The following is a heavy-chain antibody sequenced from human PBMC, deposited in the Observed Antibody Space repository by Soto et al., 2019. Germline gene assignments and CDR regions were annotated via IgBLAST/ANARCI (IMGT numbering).Heavy chain of an antibody. Sequence: GASVKVSCKASGYTFTSYDINWVRQATGQGLEWMGWMNPNSGNTGYAQKFQGRVTMTRNTSISTAYMELSSLRSEDTAVYYCARVGDSSSWYVSWTRYYYGMDVWGQGTTATVSS. D-gene: IGHD6-13*01. J-gene: IGHJ6*02. CDR3: ARVGDSSSWYVSWTRYYYGMDV. CDR2: MNPNSGNT. CDR1: GYTFTSYD. V-gene: IGHV1-8*01.